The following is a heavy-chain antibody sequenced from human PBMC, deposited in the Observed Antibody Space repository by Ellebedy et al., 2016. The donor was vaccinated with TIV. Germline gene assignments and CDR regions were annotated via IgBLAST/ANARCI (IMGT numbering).Heavy chain of an antibody. Sequence: GESLKISCAASEFTFSSYWIHWVRQTPGKGLVWVSRISPDGRGTSYADSVKGRFTISRDNAKHTLYLQMNSLRGEDTAVYYCVSSSPVIDYWGQGTLVTVSS. D-gene: IGHD6-13*01. CDR2: ISPDGRGT. CDR1: EFTFSSYW. CDR3: VSSSPVIDY. V-gene: IGHV3-74*01. J-gene: IGHJ4*02.